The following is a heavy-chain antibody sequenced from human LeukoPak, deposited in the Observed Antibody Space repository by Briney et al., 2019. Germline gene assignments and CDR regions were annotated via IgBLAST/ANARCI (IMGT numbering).Heavy chain of an antibody. J-gene: IGHJ4*02. CDR2: ISGSGSNI. CDR3: ARGTGEIDY. V-gene: IGHV3-11*04. Sequence: PSETLSLTCTVSGGSISSSSYYWGWIRQPPGKGLEWVSHISGSGSNIYYPDSVKGRFTISRDNAKNSLYLQMNSLRADDMAVYYCARGTGEIDYWGQGTLVTVSS. CDR1: GGSISSSSYY. D-gene: IGHD7-27*01.